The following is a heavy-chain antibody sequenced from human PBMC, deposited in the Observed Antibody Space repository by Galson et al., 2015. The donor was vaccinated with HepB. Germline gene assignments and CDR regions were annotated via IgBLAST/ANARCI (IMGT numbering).Heavy chain of an antibody. CDR1: GYTFTSYD. J-gene: IGHJ4*02. CDR2: MNPNSGNT. D-gene: IGHD1-1*01. CDR3: AGYNWNEHWS. Sequence: AVKVSCKASGYTFTSYDINWVRQATGQGLEWTGWMNPNSGNTGYAQKFQGRVTMTRNTSKSTAYMELSSLRSEVAAVYYCAGYNWNEHWSWGQGTLVTVSS. V-gene: IGHV1-8*01.